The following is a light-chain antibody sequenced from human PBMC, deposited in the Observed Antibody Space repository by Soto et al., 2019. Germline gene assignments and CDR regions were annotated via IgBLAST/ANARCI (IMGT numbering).Light chain of an antibody. CDR2: GNS. Sequence: QSVLTQPPSVSGAPGQRVTISCTGSSSNIGAGYDVHWYQQLPGAAPKFLIYGNSNRPSGVPDRFSGSKSGASASLAITGLQAEDEAYYYCQSYDSSLSGSVFGGGTKLTVL. CDR1: SSNIGAGYD. V-gene: IGLV1-40*01. J-gene: IGLJ2*01. CDR3: QSYDSSLSGSV.